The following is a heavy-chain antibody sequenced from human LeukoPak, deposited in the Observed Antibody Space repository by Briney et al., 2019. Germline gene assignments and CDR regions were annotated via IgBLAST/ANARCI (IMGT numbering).Heavy chain of an antibody. CDR2: IDTDGSST. CDR1: GFTFSNYW. CDR3: ARGFTIFGVVNDGFDI. J-gene: IGHJ3*02. D-gene: IGHD3-3*01. Sequence: NPGGSLRLSCAASGFTFSNYWMHWVRQAPGKGLVWVSRIDTDGSSTTYADSVKGRFTISRDNAKNTLYLQMNSLRAEDAAVYYCARGFTIFGVVNDGFDIWGQGTKVTVSS. V-gene: IGHV3-74*01.